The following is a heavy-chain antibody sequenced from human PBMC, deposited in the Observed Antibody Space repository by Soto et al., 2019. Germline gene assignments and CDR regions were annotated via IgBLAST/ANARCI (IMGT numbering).Heavy chain of an antibody. Sequence: QGQVQQWGAGLLKPSETLSLTCAVFGASLSGSYWSWIRQAPGKGLEWIGEINHSGSTNYNSSLKSRVTISVDSSENQLSLKLRSVTAADTAVYYCARSGAWIPDYWGQGTLVTVSS. CDR2: INHSGST. CDR1: GASLSGSY. D-gene: IGHD5-18*01. J-gene: IGHJ4*02. V-gene: IGHV4-34*01. CDR3: ARSGAWIPDY.